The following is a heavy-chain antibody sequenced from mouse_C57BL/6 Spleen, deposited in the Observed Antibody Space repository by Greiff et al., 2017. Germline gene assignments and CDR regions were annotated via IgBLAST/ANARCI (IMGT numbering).Heavy chain of an antibody. Sequence: QVQLQQSGPELVKPGASVKISCKASGYAFSSSWMNWVKQRPGKGLEWIGRIYPGDGDTNYNGKFKGKATLTADKSSSTAYMQLSSLTSEDSAVYFCARLDGYLYAMDYWGQGTSVTVSS. J-gene: IGHJ4*01. CDR1: GYAFSSSW. CDR3: ARLDGYLYAMDY. D-gene: IGHD2-3*01. CDR2: IYPGDGDT. V-gene: IGHV1-82*01.